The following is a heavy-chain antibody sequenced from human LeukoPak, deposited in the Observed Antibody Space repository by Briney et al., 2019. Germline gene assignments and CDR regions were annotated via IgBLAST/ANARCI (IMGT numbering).Heavy chain of an antibody. J-gene: IGHJ4*02. CDR1: GFTFSSYA. D-gene: IGHD5-18*01. CDR3: ARDAGNYLQLWQGSIFDY. CDR2: ISYDGSNK. Sequence: PGRSLRLSCAASGFTFSSYAMHWVRQVPGKGLEWVAVISYDGSNKYYANSVKGRFTISRDNSKNTLYLQMNSLRAEDTAVYYCARDAGNYLQLWQGSIFDYWGQGTLVTVSS. V-gene: IGHV3-30-3*01.